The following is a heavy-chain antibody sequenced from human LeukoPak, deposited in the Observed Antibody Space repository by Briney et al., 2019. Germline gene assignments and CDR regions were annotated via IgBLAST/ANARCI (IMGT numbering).Heavy chain of an antibody. CDR3: ARTMVRGVIITSPPGY. CDR2: INPNSGGT. CDR1: GYTFTGYY. D-gene: IGHD3-10*01. V-gene: IGHV1-2*02. Sequence: GASVKVSCTASGYTFTGYYMHWVRQAPGQGLEWMGWINPNSGGTNYAQKFQGRVTMTRDTSISTAYMELSRLRSDDTAVYYCARTMVRGVIITSPPGYWGQGTLVTVSS. J-gene: IGHJ4*02.